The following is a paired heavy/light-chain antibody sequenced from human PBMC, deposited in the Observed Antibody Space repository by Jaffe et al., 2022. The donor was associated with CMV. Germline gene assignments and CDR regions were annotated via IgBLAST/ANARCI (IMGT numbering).Light chain of an antibody. J-gene: IGKJ1*01. Sequence: DIQMTQSPSSLSASVGDRVTITCRASQDISNYLVWFQQKPGRAPKSLIYAASSLHSGVPSRFSGSGSETDFTLTISSLQPEDVASYYCQQYNTYPWTFGQGTKVEI. CDR1: QDISNY. CDR3: QQYNTYPWT. CDR2: AAS. V-gene: IGKV1-16*01.
Heavy chain of an antibody. V-gene: IGHV3-23*01. CDR3: AKDPPGDCSGGVCSPRGDAPEM. J-gene: IGHJ3*02. Sequence: EVLLLESGGAVVQPGGTLRLSCAASGFSFRSYSMSWVRQAPGKGLEWVSAIYASGENTWYADSVKGRFTISRDNSKNTLYLQMNSLRAEDTATYYCAKDPPGDCSGGVCSPRGDAPEMWGLGTMVTVSS. CDR1: GFSFRSYS. D-gene: IGHD2-8*02. CDR2: IYASGENT.